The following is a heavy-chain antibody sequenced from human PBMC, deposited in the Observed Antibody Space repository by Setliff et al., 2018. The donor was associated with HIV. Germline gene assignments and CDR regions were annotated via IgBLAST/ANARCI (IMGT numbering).Heavy chain of an antibody. CDR2: IYLGETT. J-gene: IGHJ3*02. Sequence: PSETLSLTCTVSSGYMSGHFWTWIRQTPGEGLEWIGNIYLGETTNYNPSLKSRATISLDTSNKQFSLKLSSVTAADTAVYYCARRIIVGAISDVFDIWGQGTLVTVSS. CDR1: SGYMSGHF. CDR3: ARRIIVGAISDVFDI. D-gene: IGHD1-26*01. V-gene: IGHV4-59*08.